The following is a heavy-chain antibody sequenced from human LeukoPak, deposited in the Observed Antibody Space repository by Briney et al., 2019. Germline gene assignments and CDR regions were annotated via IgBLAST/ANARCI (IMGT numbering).Heavy chain of an antibody. CDR2: INHSGST. Sequence: PSETLSLTCAVYGGSFSGYYWSWIRQPPGKGLEWIAEINHSGSTNYNPSLKSRVTISVDTSKNQFSLKLSSVTAADTAVYYCARVKYYDYVWGSYRPSYYYYGMDVWGQGTTVTVSS. V-gene: IGHV4-34*01. D-gene: IGHD3-16*02. CDR3: ARVKYYDYVWGSYRPSYYYYGMDV. CDR1: GGSFSGYY. J-gene: IGHJ6*02.